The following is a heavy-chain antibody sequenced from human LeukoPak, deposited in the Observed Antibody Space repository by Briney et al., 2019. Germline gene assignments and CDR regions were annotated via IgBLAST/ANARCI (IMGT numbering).Heavy chain of an antibody. J-gene: IGHJ4*02. D-gene: IGHD1-26*01. CDR2: ISGSGGST. CDR1: GFTFSSYA. Sequence: SGGSLRLSCAASGFTFSSYAMSWVRQAPGKGLEWVSAISGSGGSTYYADSVKGRFTISRDNSKNTLDLQMNSLRADDTAVYYCAKGPSGSFYPGYFDYWGKGTPLTVSS. CDR3: AKGPSGSFYPGYFDY. V-gene: IGHV3-23*01.